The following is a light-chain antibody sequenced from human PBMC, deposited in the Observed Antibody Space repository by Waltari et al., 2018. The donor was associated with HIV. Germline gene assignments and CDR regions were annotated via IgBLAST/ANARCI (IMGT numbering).Light chain of an antibody. V-gene: IGLV2-14*03. CDR2: DVT. Sequence: QSALTQPASVSGSPGQSITISCIGSSSDVGAYDYVSWYQHHPGKAPKLLIYDVTHRPSGIAARFSGSESGNTASLTISGLQADDEADYYCGAYTTTSTLGVFGGGTKLTVL. CDR3: GAYTTTSTLGV. J-gene: IGLJ2*01. CDR1: SSDVGAYDY.